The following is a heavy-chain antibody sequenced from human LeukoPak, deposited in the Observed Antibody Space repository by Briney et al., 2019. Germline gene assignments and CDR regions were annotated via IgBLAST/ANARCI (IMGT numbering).Heavy chain of an antibody. CDR2: ISFSGGNT. CDR3: ARDIELST. V-gene: IGHV3-23*01. D-gene: IGHD3-16*02. CDR1: GFMFSDSA. Sequence: GGTLRLSCAASGFMFSDSAMSWVRQAPGKGLEWVSLISFSGGNTYYADSVKGRFTLSRHNSKDTLYLQMNILRAEDTAIYYCARDIELSTWGLGTMVTVSS. J-gene: IGHJ3*01.